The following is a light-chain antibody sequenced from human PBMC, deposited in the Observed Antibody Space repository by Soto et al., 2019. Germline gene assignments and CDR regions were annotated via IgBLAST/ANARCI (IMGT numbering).Light chain of an antibody. V-gene: IGKV3-20*01. CDR3: QQYGNSPQT. CDR2: GAS. CDR1: QSVSSNY. J-gene: IGKJ1*01. Sequence: EIVLTQSPGTLSLSPGERATLSCRASQSVSSNYLAWYQHKPGQAPRLLIYGASHRPTGIPERFSGSGSGTDFTLTISRLEPEDIAVYYCQQYGNSPQTFGQGTKVEIK.